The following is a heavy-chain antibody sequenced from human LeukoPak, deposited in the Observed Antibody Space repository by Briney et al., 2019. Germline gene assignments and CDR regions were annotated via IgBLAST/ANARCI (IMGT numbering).Heavy chain of an antibody. CDR3: ARQSSSSRPNFDY. Sequence: SETLSLTCTVSGGSISSSSYYWGWLRQPPGKGLEWIASIYYSGSTYYNPSLKSLPTILLDTSKNQFSLKLNSVTAADTAMYYCARQSSSSRPNFDYWGQGILVTTSS. D-gene: IGHD6-6*01. V-gene: IGHV4-39*01. J-gene: IGHJ4*02. CDR2: IYYSGST. CDR1: GGSISSSSYY.